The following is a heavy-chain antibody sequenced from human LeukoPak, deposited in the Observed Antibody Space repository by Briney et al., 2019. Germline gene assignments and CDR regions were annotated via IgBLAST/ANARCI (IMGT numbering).Heavy chain of an antibody. CDR3: ARVFKYYDILTGQGYFDY. D-gene: IGHD3-9*01. Sequence: PGGSLRLSCAASGFTFSDYYMSSIRPAPGKGLEWVSYISSSGSTIYYADSVKGRFTISRDNAKNSLYLQMNSLRAEDTAVYYCARVFKYYDILTGQGYFDYWGQGTLVTVSS. CDR2: ISSSGSTI. V-gene: IGHV3-11*01. CDR1: GFTFSDYY. J-gene: IGHJ4*02.